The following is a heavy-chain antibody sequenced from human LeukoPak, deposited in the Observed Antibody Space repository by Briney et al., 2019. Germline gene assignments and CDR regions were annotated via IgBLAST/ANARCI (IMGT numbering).Heavy chain of an antibody. D-gene: IGHD2-21*01. CDR2: IKQDGSEK. CDR3: ARALWPGWFDP. J-gene: IGHJ5*02. V-gene: IGHV3-7*01. Sequence: GGSLRLSCAASGFTFSSYWMSWVRQAPGKGLEWVANIKQDGSEKYYVDPVKGRFTISRDNAKNSLYLQMNSLRAEDRAVYYCARALWPGWFDPWGQGTLVTVSS. CDR1: GFTFSSYW.